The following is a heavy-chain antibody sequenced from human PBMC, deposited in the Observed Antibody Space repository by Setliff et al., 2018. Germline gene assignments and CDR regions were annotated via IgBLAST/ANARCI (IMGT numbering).Heavy chain of an antibody. CDR3: ARTCSGSGCYAGLES. V-gene: IGHV3-33*08. J-gene: IGHJ4*02. CDR1: GFTFSNYR. Sequence: GGSLRLSCAASGFTFSNYRMHWVRQAPGKGLEWVAVIWDDGGNKYHADSVKGRFTISRDNSKNTLYLQMNSLRPEDTAVYYCARTCSGSGCYAGLESWGQGTPVTVSS. D-gene: IGHD2-15*01. CDR2: IWDDGGNK.